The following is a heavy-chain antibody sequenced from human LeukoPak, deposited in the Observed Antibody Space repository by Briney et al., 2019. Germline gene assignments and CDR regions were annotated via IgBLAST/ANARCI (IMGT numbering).Heavy chain of an antibody. V-gene: IGHV3-21*01. CDR2: ISSSSSYI. CDR3: ARASVAGTYFDY. Sequence: KPGGSLRLSCAASGFTFSSYSMNWVRQAPGKGLEWVSSISSSSSYIYYADSVKGRFTISRDNAKNSLYLQMNSLRAEDTAVYHCARASVAGTYFDYWGQGTLVTVSS. D-gene: IGHD6-19*01. J-gene: IGHJ4*02. CDR1: GFTFSSYS.